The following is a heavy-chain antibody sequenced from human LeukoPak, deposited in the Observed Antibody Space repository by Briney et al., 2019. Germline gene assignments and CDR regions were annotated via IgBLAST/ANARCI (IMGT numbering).Heavy chain of an antibody. CDR3: AKDVTYYYGSGRLDP. CDR1: GFTFDDYA. CDR2: ISWNSDSI. J-gene: IGHJ5*02. D-gene: IGHD3-10*01. V-gene: IGHV3-9*01. Sequence: GGSLRLSYAASGFTFDDYAMHWVRQAPGKGLEWVSGISWNSDSIAYADSVKGRFTISRDNAKNSLYLQMNSLRAEDTALYYCAKDVTYYYGSGRLDPWGQGTLVTVSS.